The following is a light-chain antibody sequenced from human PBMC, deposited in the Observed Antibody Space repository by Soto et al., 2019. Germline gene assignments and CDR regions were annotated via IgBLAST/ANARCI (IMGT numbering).Light chain of an antibody. V-gene: IGKV3-20*01. CDR1: QSVTSNY. CDR2: AAS. J-gene: IGKJ2*01. CDR3: QQYASLPYT. Sequence: IVLTQSPGTLSLSPGEGATLSCRASQSVTSNYLAWYQQKVGQAPRLVINAASTRATGVPDRFSGSGSGTDFTLTISRLEPEDCAVYYCQQYASLPYTFGQGTQLEIK.